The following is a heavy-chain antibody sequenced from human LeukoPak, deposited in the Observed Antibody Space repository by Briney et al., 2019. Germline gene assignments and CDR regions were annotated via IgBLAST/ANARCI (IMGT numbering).Heavy chain of an antibody. CDR2: ITAYNDNT. Sequence: ASVKVSCKASGYTFASYGISWVRQTPGQGLEWMGWITAYNDNTNYAQKLQGRVTMTTDTSTSTAYMELRSLRSDDTAVYYCARALLWFGEPSHIDYWGQGTLVTASS. V-gene: IGHV1-18*01. CDR3: ARALLWFGEPSHIDY. D-gene: IGHD3-10*01. CDR1: GYTFASYG. J-gene: IGHJ4*02.